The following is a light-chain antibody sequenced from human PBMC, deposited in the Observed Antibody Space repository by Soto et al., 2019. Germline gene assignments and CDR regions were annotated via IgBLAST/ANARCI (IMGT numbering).Light chain of an antibody. CDR3: QQYNNWPLT. CDR2: GAS. J-gene: IGKJ4*01. CDR1: QSVDSN. V-gene: IGKV3-15*01. Sequence: EIVLTQSPGTLSLSPGERATLSCRASQSVDSNSLAWYQQKPGQPPRLLTYGASSRATGIPARFSGSGSGTEFTLTISSLQSEDFAVYYCQQYNNWPLTFGGGTKVDIK.